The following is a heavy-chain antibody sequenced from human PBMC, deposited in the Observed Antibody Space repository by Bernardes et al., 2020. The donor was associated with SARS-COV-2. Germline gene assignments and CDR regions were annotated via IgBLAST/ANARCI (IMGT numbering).Heavy chain of an antibody. CDR2: SRGKGDSYTT. CDR1: GVTFSDPY. V-gene: IGHV3-72*01. CDR3: ARDQWRPDYYYGLDV. Sequence: LSLSCAASGVTFSDPYLDWVRQAPGPGLEWVGRSRGKGDSYTTEYAAPVKGRFIISSDDSKNSVYLQMNSLKIEDTAVYYCARDQWRPDYYYGLDVWGQGTKVTVS. D-gene: IGHD6-19*01. J-gene: IGHJ6*02.